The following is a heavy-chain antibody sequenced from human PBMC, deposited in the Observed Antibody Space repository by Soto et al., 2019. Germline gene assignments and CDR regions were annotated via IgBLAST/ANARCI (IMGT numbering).Heavy chain of an antibody. D-gene: IGHD2-15*01. CDR3: AKAGCSGNSCDVPDY. Sequence: EVQLLESGGGLVQPGGSLRLSCAASGFTFNSYTMAWVRQAPGKGLEWVSSISGSGGSPSYADSVQGRFTISRDNSRNTLSRQMNSLRAEDTATYYCAKAGCSGNSCDVPDYWGHGSLVTVSS. V-gene: IGHV3-23*01. J-gene: IGHJ4*01. CDR1: GFTFNSYT. CDR2: ISGSGGSP.